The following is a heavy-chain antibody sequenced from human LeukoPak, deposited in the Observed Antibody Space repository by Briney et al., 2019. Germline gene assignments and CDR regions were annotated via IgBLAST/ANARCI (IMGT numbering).Heavy chain of an antibody. J-gene: IGHJ4*02. CDR3: TITGGPTVTAFDL. D-gene: IGHD4-17*01. V-gene: IGHV3-7*02. CDR2: INHDGGDK. CDR1: GFIFRNYW. Sequence: GGSLTLSCVASGFIFRNYWMSWVRQGPGKGLEWVANINHDGGDKNYVDSVKGRFTISRDNAKSSLYLQMNSLRVEDTAVYYCTITGGPTVTAFDLWGQGILVSVSS.